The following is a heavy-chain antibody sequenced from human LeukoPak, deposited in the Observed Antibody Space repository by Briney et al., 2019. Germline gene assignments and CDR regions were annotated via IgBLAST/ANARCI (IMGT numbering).Heavy chain of an antibody. V-gene: IGHV3-15*01. D-gene: IGHD1-26*01. Sequence: GGSLRLSCAASGFTVSSNYMSWVRQAPGKGLEWVGRIKSKTDGGTTDYAAPVKGRFTISRDNAKNSLYLQMNSLRADDTAVYYCARQETSSYNGAFDIWGQGTMVTVSS. CDR1: GFTVSSNY. J-gene: IGHJ3*02. CDR2: IKSKTDGGTT. CDR3: ARQETSSYNGAFDI.